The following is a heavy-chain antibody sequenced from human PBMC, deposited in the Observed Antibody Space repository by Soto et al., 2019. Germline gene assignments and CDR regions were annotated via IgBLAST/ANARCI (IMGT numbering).Heavy chain of an antibody. CDR3: GKAHDTTVTTRVLFDY. J-gene: IGHJ4*02. V-gene: IGHV3-23*01. D-gene: IGHD4-4*01. CDR2: ISGSGGST. CDR1: GFTFSSYA. Sequence: PGGSLRLSCAASGFTFSSYAMTWVRQAPGKGLEWVSAISGSGGSTYYADSVKGRFTISRDNSKNTLYLQMNSLRAEDTAVYYCGKAHDTTVTTRVLFDYWGQGTLVTVSS.